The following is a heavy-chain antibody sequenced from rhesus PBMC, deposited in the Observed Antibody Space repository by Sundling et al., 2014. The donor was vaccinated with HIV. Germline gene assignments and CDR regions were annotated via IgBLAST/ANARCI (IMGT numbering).Heavy chain of an antibody. CDR2: IYWDDDK. Sequence: QVTLKESGPALVKPTQTLTLTCTFSGFSLYTNGLGVGWIRQPPGKTLEWLTHIYWDDDKRYSTSLKSRLTISKDTSKNQVVLTMTNMDPVDTATYYCARRSCTSATCYEFDYWGQGVLVTVSS. CDR3: ARRSCTSATCYEFDY. J-gene: IGHJ4*01. D-gene: IGHD2-2*01. V-gene: IGHV2-174*02. CDR1: GFSLYTNGLG.